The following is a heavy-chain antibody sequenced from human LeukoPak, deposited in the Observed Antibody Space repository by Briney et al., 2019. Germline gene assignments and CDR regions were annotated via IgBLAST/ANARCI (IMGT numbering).Heavy chain of an antibody. V-gene: IGHV3-7*01. D-gene: IGHD3-22*01. J-gene: IGHJ5*02. CDR1: GFTFNIYW. CDR2: IKQDGSEK. CDR3: AKGPESYYYDSSGPVNNWFDP. Sequence: GGSLRLSCAASGFTFNIYWMSWVRQAPGKGLEWVANIKQDGSEKYYVDSLKGRFTISRDNAKNSLYLKMNSLGAEDTAVYYCAKGPESYYYDSSGPVNNWFDPWGQGTLVTVSS.